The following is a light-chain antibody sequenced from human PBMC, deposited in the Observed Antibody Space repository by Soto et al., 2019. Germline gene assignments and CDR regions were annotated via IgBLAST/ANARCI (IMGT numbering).Light chain of an antibody. CDR2: KAS. CDR3: QQYNSYPWT. V-gene: IGKV1-5*03. J-gene: IGKJ1*01. Sequence: DIQMTQSPSTLSASVGDRVTMTCRASLRISSCVVWYHQKPGKAPKLLIYKASTLESGVPSNFSGSGSGTEFTLTISSLQPEDFAPYYCQQYNSYPWTVGQGTKVDIK. CDR1: LRISSC.